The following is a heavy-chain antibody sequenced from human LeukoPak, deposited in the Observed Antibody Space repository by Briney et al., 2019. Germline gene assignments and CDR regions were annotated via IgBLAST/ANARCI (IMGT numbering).Heavy chain of an antibody. V-gene: IGHV3-48*03. J-gene: IGHJ6*03. CDR3: ARDKRDYYGRYYYYYYMDV. CDR1: GFTFSNYE. CDR2: IYSRGSPI. D-gene: IGHD3-22*01. Sequence: GGSLRLPCAASGFTFSNYEMNWVRQAPGKGLEWVSYIYSRGSPIYYADSVKGRFTISRDTSKNTLYLQMNSLRAEDAAVYYCARDKRDYYGRYYYYYYMDVWGKGTTVTISS.